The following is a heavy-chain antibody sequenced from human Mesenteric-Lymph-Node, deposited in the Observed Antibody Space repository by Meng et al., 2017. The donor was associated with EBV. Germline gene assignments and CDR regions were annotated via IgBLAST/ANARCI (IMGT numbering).Heavy chain of an antibody. CDR3: ARHWDYVFDY. CDR1: GFTLSRYG. D-gene: IGHD3-10*02. CDR2: IQSDETTT. V-gene: IGHV3-74*01. J-gene: IGHJ4*02. Sequence: EVAVVEFGGCLVRLGGSLGLSCASSGFTLSRYGMHWVRQAPGKGLVWVSTIQSDETTTTYADSVKGRFTISRDNARNTLYLQMNSLRAEDTAVYYCARHWDYVFDYWGQGTLVTVSS.